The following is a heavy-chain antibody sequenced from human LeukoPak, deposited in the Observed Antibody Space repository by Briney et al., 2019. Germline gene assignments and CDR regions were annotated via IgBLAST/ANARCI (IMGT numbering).Heavy chain of an antibody. J-gene: IGHJ3*02. D-gene: IGHD5-12*01. V-gene: IGHV3-7*01. CDR2: IKQDGSEK. CDR1: GFTFSSYW. CDR3: ARVERWLQWDAFDI. Sequence: GGSLRLSCAASGFTFSSYWMSWVRQAPGKGLEWVANIKQDGSEKYYVDSVKGRFTISRDNAKNSLYLQMNSLRAEDTAVYYCARVERWLQWDAFDIRGQGTMVTVSS.